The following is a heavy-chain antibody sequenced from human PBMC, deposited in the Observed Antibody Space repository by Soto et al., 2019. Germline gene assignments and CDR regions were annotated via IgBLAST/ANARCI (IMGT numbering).Heavy chain of an antibody. CDR2: IYYSGST. CDR3: ATQAPITMVRGVIEEEYYYYYMDV. D-gene: IGHD3-10*01. Sequence: SETLSLTCTVSGGSISSGGYYWSWIRQHPRKGLEWIGYIYYSGSTYYNPSLKSRVTISVDTSKNQFSLKLSSVTAADTAVYYCATQAPITMVRGVIEEEYYYYYMDVWGKGTTVTVSS. CDR1: GGSISSGGYY. V-gene: IGHV4-31*03. J-gene: IGHJ6*03.